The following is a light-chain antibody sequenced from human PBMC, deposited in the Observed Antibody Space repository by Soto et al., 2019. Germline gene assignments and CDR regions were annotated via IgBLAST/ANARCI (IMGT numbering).Light chain of an antibody. J-gene: IGKJ1*01. CDR3: QQDNDWPT. Sequence: EIVMTQSPATLSVSLGERATLSCSSSESVSSNSAWYQLKRGQAPRFLIYGASTRATGIPARFSGSGSGTEFTLTISSLQSEDFAVYYCQQDNDWPTFGQGTKVDIK. CDR1: ESVSSN. V-gene: IGKV3-15*01. CDR2: GAS.